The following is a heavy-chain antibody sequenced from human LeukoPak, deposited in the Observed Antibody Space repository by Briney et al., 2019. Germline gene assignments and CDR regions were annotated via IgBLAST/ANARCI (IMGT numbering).Heavy chain of an antibody. D-gene: IGHD6-6*01. CDR3: ASAGYSSSSFDY. V-gene: IGHV4-34*01. CDR1: GGSFSGYY. J-gene: IGHJ4*02. CDR2: INHSGST. Sequence: PSETLSLTCAVYGGSFSGYYWSWIRQPPGKGLEWIGEINHSGSTNYNPSLKRRVTISVDTSKNQFSLKLSSVTAADTAVYYCASAGYSSSSFDYWGQGTLVTVSS.